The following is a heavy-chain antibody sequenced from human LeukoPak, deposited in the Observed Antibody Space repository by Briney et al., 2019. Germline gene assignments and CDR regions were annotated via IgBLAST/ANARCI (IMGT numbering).Heavy chain of an antibody. CDR2: ISSSSSYI. J-gene: IGHJ6*02. CDR1: GFTFSSYS. CDR3: XXXXXXXXXXXXXXXXYGMDV. Sequence: GGSLRLSCAASGFTFSSYSMNWVRQAPGKGLEWVSSISSSSSYIYYADSVKGRFTISRGNAKNSLYLQMNSLRAEDTAVYYCXXXXXXXXXXXXXXXXYGMDVWGQGTTVTVSS. V-gene: IGHV3-21*01.